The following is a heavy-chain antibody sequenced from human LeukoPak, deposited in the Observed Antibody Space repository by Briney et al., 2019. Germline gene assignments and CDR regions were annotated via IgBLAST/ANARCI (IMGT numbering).Heavy chain of an antibody. CDR3: ARVSTSSWYHDY. D-gene: IGHD6-13*01. Sequence: PGGSLRLSCAASGFTFSNAWMSWVRQAPGKGLEWVSYISSGGGTIYYADSVKGRFTISRGNAKNSLYLQMNSLRDEDTAVYYCARVSTSSWYHDYWGQGTLVTVSS. CDR2: ISSGGGTI. CDR1: GFTFSNAW. V-gene: IGHV3-48*02. J-gene: IGHJ4*02.